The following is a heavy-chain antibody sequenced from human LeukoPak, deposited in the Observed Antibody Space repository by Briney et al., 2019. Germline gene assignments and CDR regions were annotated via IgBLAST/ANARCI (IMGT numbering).Heavy chain of an antibody. CDR3: ARRQTAESCTRNPDCYFAS. CDR2: IYPQDSDT. V-gene: IGHV5-51*01. Sequence: GESLKISCKGSGYSFTSYWIGWVRQMPGKGLEWMGIIYPQDSDTRYSPSFEGQVIISVDKSINTAYLQWNSLKPSDTAMYYCARRQTAESCTRNPDCYFASWGQGTLVTVSS. D-gene: IGHD2/OR15-2a*01. J-gene: IGHJ4*02. CDR1: GYSFTSYW.